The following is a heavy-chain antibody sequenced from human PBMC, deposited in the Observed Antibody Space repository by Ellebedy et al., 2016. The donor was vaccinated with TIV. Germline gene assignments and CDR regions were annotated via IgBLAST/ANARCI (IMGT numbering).Heavy chain of an antibody. J-gene: IGHJ4*02. D-gene: IGHD4-17*01. CDR2: IIPMFGTA. Sequence: SVKVSXKASGDTFSSYAISWVRQAPGQGLAWMGGIIPMFGTANYAQKFQGRVTITADESTTTAYMELSSLRSEDTAVYYCAREGRASVTNPFDYWGQGTLVTVSS. CDR3: AREGRASVTNPFDY. V-gene: IGHV1-69*13. CDR1: GDTFSSYA.